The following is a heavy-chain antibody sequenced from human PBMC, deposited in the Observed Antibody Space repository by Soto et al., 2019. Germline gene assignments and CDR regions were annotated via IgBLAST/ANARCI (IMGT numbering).Heavy chain of an antibody. CDR3: ARDLITVSGMDV. J-gene: IGHJ6*02. Sequence: ASVKVSCKASGYTFTSYYIHWVRQAPGQGLEWMGIISSFDGATNYAQKLQGRVTMTRDTSTRTVYMELSSLRPEDTAVYYCARDLITVSGMDVWGQGTTVTVSS. V-gene: IGHV1-46*04. CDR1: GYTFTSYY. D-gene: IGHD4-4*01. CDR2: ISSFDGAT.